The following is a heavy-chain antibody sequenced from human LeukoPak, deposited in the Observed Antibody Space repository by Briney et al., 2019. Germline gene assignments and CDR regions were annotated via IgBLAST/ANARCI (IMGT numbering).Heavy chain of an antibody. CDR1: GGSFSGYC. V-gene: IGHV4-34*01. CDR3: ARHPAYCGGDCPTIFLRGYNWFDP. D-gene: IGHD2-21*02. CDR2: INHSGST. J-gene: IGHJ5*02. Sequence: SETLSLTCAVYGGSFSGYCWSWIRQPPGKGLEWIGEINHSGSTNYNPSLKSRVTISVDTSKNQFSLKLSSVTAADTAVYYCARHPAYCGGDCPTIFLRGYNWFDPWGQGTLVTVSS.